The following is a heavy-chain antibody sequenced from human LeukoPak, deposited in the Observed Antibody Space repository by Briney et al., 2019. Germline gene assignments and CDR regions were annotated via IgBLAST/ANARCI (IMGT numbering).Heavy chain of an antibody. CDR2: VYSGDSK. D-gene: IGHD3-10*01. CDR3: ARDHGTMVRGVYYYYYMDV. V-gene: IGHV3-53*01. J-gene: IGHJ6*03. CDR1: GFTVSSNY. Sequence: GVSHRLSCAASGFTVSSNYMSWVRQAPGKGLERVSVVYSGDSKYYADSVTRRFTISRDNSKNTLYLQMNSLRAEDTALYYCARDHGTMVRGVYYYYYMDVWGKGTTVTVSS.